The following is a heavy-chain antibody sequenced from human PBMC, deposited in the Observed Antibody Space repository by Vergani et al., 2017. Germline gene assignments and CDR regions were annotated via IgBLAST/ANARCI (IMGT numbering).Heavy chain of an antibody. Sequence: VQLVESGGGVVQPGRSLRLSCAASGFTFSSYGMHWVRQAPGKGLEWVAVISYDGSNKYYADSVKGRFTISRDNSKNTLYLQMNSLRAEDTAVYYCAKDTGYSSGWYADYWGQGTLVTVSS. CDR3: AKDTGYSSGWYADY. CDR2: ISYDGSNK. CDR1: GFTFSSYG. D-gene: IGHD6-19*01. J-gene: IGHJ4*02. V-gene: IGHV3-30*18.